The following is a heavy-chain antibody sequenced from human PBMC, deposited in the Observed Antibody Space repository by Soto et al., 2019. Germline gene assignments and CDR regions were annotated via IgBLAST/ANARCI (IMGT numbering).Heavy chain of an antibody. J-gene: IGHJ4*02. CDR1: GGSISSGDYY. Sequence: SETLSLTCTVSGGSISSGDYYWSWIRQPPGKGLEWIGYIYYSGSTYYNPSLKSRVTISVDTSKNQFSLKLSSVTAADTAVYYCASSLDSGHTLDYWGQGTLVTVSS. CDR3: ASSLDSGHTLDY. CDR2: IYYSGST. D-gene: IGHD5-12*01. V-gene: IGHV4-30-4*01.